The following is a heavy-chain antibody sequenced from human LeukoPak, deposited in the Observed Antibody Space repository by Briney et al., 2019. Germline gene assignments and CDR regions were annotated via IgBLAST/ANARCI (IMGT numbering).Heavy chain of an antibody. D-gene: IGHD5-24*01. CDR2: ISWNSGTI. J-gene: IGHJ4*02. CDR3: ANLWEMGY. V-gene: IGHV3-9*01. Sequence: GRSLRLSCAASGFRFDDYAMHWVRQVPGKGLEWVSGISWNSGTIGYADSVKGRFTISRDNAKSSLYLQMNSLRVEDTAVYYCANLWEMGYWGQGTLVTVSS. CDR1: GFRFDDYA.